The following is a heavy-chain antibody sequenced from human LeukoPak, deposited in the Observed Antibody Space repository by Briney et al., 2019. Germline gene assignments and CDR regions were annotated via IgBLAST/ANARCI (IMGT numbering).Heavy chain of an antibody. V-gene: IGHV2-70*11. CDR1: GVSFSGYY. J-gene: IGHJ6*02. CDR2: IDWDDDK. CDR3: ARIPRMDYGMDV. Sequence: TLSLTCAVYGVSFSGYYWSWIRQPPGKALEWLARIDWDDDKYYSTSLKTRLTISKDTSKNQVVLTMTNMDPVDTATYYCARIPRMDYGMDVWGQGTTVTVSS.